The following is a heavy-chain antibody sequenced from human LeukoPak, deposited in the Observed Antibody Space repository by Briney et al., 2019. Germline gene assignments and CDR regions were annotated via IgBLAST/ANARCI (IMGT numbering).Heavy chain of an antibody. Sequence: SETLSLTCTVSGYSISSGYYWGWGRQPPGKGREWIGSIYHSGSTYYNPSLKSRGIISVDTSKNQFSLKLSSVNAADKAVYYCARGDIVATGGLDYWGPGTLVTVSS. CDR1: GYSISSGYY. J-gene: IGHJ4*02. CDR3: ARGDIVATGGLDY. V-gene: IGHV4-38-2*02. CDR2: IYHSGST. D-gene: IGHD5-12*01.